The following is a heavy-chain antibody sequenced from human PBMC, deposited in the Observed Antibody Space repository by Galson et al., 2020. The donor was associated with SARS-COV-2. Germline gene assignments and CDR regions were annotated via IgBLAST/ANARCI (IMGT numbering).Heavy chain of an antibody. CDR3: AKEGYFGGYAMDV. D-gene: IGHD3-3*01. J-gene: IGHJ6*02. CDR2: ISATSTYI. CDR1: GFTFNSYS. Sequence: PGGSLRLSCAASGFTFNSYSMNWVRQAPGKGLEWVSCISATSTYIYYADSVKGRFTISRDNARRSLYLQMNGLRAEDTAIYYCAKEGYFGGYAMDVWGLGTTVTVSS. V-gene: IGHV3-21*01.